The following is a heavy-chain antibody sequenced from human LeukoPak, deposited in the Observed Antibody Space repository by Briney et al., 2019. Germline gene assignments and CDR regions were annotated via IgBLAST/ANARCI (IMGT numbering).Heavy chain of an antibody. Sequence: GSLRLSRAASGFTFSNAWWSWVRQPPGKGLEWIGEIYHSGSTNYNPSLKSRVTISVDKSKNQFSLKLSSVTAADTAVYYCARAPVANYYGSGSLDYWGQGTLVTVSS. CDR1: GFTFSNAW. CDR3: ARAPVANYYGSGSLDY. V-gene: IGHV4-4*02. CDR2: IYHSGST. J-gene: IGHJ4*02. D-gene: IGHD3-10*01.